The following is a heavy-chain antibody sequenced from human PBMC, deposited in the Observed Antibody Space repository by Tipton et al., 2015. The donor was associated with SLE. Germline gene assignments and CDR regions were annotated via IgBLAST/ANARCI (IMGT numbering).Heavy chain of an antibody. D-gene: IGHD6-13*01. V-gene: IGHV4-59*01. Sequence: GLVKPSETLSLTCTVSGGSISSYYWTWIRQPPGKGLEWIGYIYYSGSTNYNPSLKSRVTISVDTSKNQFSLKLNSVTAADTAVYYCARTPQYSSSCFDYWGQGTLVTVSS. CDR1: GGSISSYY. CDR3: ARTPQYSSSCFDY. J-gene: IGHJ4*02. CDR2: IYYSGST.